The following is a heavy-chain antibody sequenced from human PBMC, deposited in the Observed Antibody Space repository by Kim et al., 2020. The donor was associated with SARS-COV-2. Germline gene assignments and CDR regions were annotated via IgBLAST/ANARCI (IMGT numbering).Heavy chain of an antibody. V-gene: IGHV3-64D*09. CDR2: IRSDGGRA. CDR3: VTDTCGGDCYRYFPN. D-gene: IGHD2-21*02. CDR1: GFSFTNFG. J-gene: IGHJ1*01. Sequence: GGSLRLSCSASGFSFTNFGMHWVRQAPGKGLEYVSAIRSDGGRAYYADSVKGRFTISRANSKNTPYLQMSSLRAEDTAVYYWVTDTCGGDCYRYFPNWG.